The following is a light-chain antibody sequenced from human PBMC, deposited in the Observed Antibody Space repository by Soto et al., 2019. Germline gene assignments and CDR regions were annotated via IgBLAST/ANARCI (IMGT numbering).Light chain of an antibody. CDR3: RSYNSSRTVI. Sequence: QSVLTQPASVSGSPGQSITISCTGTSSDVGGYNFVSWYQQHPGKAPKFIIYDVRNRPSGVSNRFSGSRSGNTASLTISGLQAEDEADYYCRSYNSSRTVIFGEGTQLTVL. CDR1: SSDVGGYNF. CDR2: DVR. V-gene: IGLV2-14*03. J-gene: IGLJ2*01.